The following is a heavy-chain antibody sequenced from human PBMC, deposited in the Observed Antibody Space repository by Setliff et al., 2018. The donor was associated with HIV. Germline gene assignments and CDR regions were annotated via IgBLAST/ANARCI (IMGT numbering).Heavy chain of an antibody. CDR2: INHSGST. J-gene: IGHJ6*02. V-gene: IGHV4-34*01. D-gene: IGHD2-21*02. CDR3: ARAMRGVVVTNMYYYYGMDV. Sequence: SETLSLTCAVYGGSFSGYYWSWIRQPPGKGLEWIGEINHSGSTNYNPSLKSRVTISVDTSKNQFSLKLSSVTAADTAVYYCARAMRGVVVTNMYYYYGMDVWGQGTTVTVSS. CDR1: GGSFSGYY.